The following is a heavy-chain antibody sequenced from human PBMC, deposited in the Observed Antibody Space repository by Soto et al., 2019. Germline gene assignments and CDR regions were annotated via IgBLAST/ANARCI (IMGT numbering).Heavy chain of an antibody. V-gene: IGHV1-46*01. Sequence: ASVKVSCKASGYTFSSYYIHWVRQAPGQGLEWMGMINPRCGVTSIAQKFQVRVTMTRDTSTSTVSMELSSLRSEDTAVYYCATDIREYRRSYPSGPVYWGQGTRVTV. CDR1: GYTFSSYY. J-gene: IGHJ4*02. CDR2: INPRCGVT. CDR3: ATDIREYRRSYPSGPVY. D-gene: IGHD3-10*01.